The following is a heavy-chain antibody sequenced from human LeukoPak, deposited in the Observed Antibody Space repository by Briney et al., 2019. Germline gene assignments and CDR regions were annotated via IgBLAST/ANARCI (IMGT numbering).Heavy chain of an antibody. CDR3: ARGTTVTTSGNWFDP. CDR1: GYTFTGYY. Sequence: ASVKVSCKASGYTFTGYYMHWVRQAPGQGLEWMGWINPNSGGTNYAQKFQGRVTMTRDTSISTAYMELSRLRSEDTAVYYCARGTTVTTSGNWFDPWGQGTLVTVSS. J-gene: IGHJ5*02. D-gene: IGHD4-17*01. V-gene: IGHV1-2*02. CDR2: INPNSGGT.